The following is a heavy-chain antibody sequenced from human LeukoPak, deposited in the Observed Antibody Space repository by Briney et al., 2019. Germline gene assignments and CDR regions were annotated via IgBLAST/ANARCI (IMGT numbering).Heavy chain of an antibody. J-gene: IGHJ4*02. V-gene: IGHV4-34*01. Sequence: GPLRLSCAASGFTFNNYAMNWIRQPPGKGLEWIGEINHSGSTNYNPSLKSRVTISVDTSKNQFSLKLSSVTAADTAVYYCARWEGGSYYDFDYWGQGTLVTVSS. CDR2: INHSGST. CDR1: GFTFNNYA. CDR3: ARWEGGSYYDFDY. D-gene: IGHD1-26*01.